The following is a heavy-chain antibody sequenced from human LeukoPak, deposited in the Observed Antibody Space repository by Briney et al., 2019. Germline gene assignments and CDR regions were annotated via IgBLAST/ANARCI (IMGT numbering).Heavy chain of an antibody. Sequence: GGSLRLSCGASGFTFSTNAMHWVRQAPGKGLEWVAVISYDESNRYYADSVKGRFTISRENSQYTLYLQMSSLRSEDTAVYYCARDRCSGGSCYYYYYYGMDVWGQGTTVTVSS. CDR3: ARDRCSGGSCYYYYYYGMDV. CDR1: GFTFSTNA. CDR2: ISYDESNR. V-gene: IGHV3-30-3*01. J-gene: IGHJ6*02. D-gene: IGHD2-15*01.